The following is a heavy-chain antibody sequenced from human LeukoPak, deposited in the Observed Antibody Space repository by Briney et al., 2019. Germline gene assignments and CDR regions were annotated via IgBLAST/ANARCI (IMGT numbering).Heavy chain of an antibody. V-gene: IGHV3-23*01. CDR3: AREYTSWYYYGSGSYRFDP. CDR1: GFTFSSYT. D-gene: IGHD3-10*01. J-gene: IGHJ5*02. Sequence: GGSLTLSCAASGFTFSSYTMNWVRQAPGKGLEWVSAIGGRGGSTFYADSVKGRFTISRDNSKSTLDLQMNSLRAEDTAVYYCAREYTSWYYYGSGSYRFDPWGQGTLVTVSS. CDR2: IGGRGGST.